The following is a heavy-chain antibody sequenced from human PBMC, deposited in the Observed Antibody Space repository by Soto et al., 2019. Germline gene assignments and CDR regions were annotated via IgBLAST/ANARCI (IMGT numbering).Heavy chain of an antibody. Sequence: QVQLVESGGGVVQPGRSLRLSCAASGFTFSSYGMHWVRQAPGKGLEWVAVISYDGSNKYYADSVKGRFTISRDNSKNTLYLQMNSLRAEDTAVYYCAKDHNRDYGDYIPDVGVGMDVWGQGTTVTVSS. CDR2: ISYDGSNK. CDR1: GFTFSSYG. V-gene: IGHV3-30*18. CDR3: AKDHNRDYGDYIPDVGVGMDV. J-gene: IGHJ6*02. D-gene: IGHD4-17*01.